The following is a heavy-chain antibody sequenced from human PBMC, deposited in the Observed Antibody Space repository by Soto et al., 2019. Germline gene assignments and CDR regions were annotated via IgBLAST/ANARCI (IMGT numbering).Heavy chain of an antibody. Sequence: EVQLLESGGGLVQPGGSLRLSCAASGFTFSSYAMNWFRQAPGQGLEWVSTISGSGDSTYYADSVKGRFTIPRDNSKNTLYLQMNSLRAEDTAIYYCAKGAGANHDAFDICCQGTMVTVSS. CDR1: GFTFSSYA. CDR2: ISGSGDST. CDR3: AKGAGANHDAFDI. V-gene: IGHV3-23*01. D-gene: IGHD3-10*01. J-gene: IGHJ3*02.